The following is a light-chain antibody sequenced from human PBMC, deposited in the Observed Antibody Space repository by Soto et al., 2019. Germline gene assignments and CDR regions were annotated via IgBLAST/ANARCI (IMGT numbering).Light chain of an antibody. V-gene: IGLV2-14*01. CDR1: SSDVGNYNY. Sequence: QSALTQPASGSGSPGQSITISSTGTSSDVGNYNYVSWYQQHPGKAPKLMIYDVSNRPSGVSNRFSGSKSGNTASLTISGLQAEDEADYYCSSFTTSSTYVFGTGTKVTVL. CDR3: SSFTTSSTYV. J-gene: IGLJ1*01. CDR2: DVS.